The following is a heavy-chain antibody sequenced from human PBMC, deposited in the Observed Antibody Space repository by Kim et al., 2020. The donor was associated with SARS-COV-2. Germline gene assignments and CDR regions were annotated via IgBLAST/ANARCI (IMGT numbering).Heavy chain of an antibody. CDR1: GFTFSSYG. Sequence: GESLRLSCAASGFTFSSYGMHWVRQAPGKGLEWVAVIWYDGSNKYYADSVKGRFTISRDNSKNTLYLQMNSLRAEDTAVYYCARDRYDGFGELLPDYWGQGTLVTVSS. V-gene: IGHV3-33*01. CDR3: ARDRYDGFGELLPDY. D-gene: IGHD3-10*01. J-gene: IGHJ4*02. CDR2: IWYDGSNK.